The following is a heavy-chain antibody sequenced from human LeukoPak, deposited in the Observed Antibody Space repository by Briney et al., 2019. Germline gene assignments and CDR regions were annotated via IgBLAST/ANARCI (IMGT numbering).Heavy chain of an antibody. Sequence: GGSLRLSCAASGFTFSRYSMNWVRQAPGKGLEWVSFISSSSSYIYYVDSVKGRFTISRHNAKNSLYLQMNSLRAEDTAVYYCARDRDHYYDSSGYYDYWGQGTLVTVSS. CDR2: ISSSSSYI. J-gene: IGHJ4*02. CDR1: GFTFSRYS. D-gene: IGHD3-22*01. V-gene: IGHV3-21*06. CDR3: ARDRDHYYDSSGYYDY.